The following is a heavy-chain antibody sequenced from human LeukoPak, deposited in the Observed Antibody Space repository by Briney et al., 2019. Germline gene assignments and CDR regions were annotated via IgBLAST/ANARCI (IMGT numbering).Heavy chain of an antibody. CDR3: AKGQGYNYGDSIDY. Sequence: QPGGSLRLSCAASGFTFNNYAMTWVRQAPGKGLEWVSVINGGSGNSYYADSVKGRSTVSRDNSKDTLYLQMNSLRDEDTAVYYCAKGQGYNYGDSIDYWGQGTLVTVPS. J-gene: IGHJ4*02. CDR2: INGGSGNS. CDR1: GFTFNNYA. D-gene: IGHD5-18*01. V-gene: IGHV3-23*01.